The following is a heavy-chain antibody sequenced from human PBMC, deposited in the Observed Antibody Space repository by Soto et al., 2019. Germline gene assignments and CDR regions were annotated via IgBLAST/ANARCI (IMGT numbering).Heavy chain of an antibody. V-gene: IGHV1-24*01. CDR1: GYTLTELS. Sequence: ASVKVSCKVSGYTLTELSMHWVRQAPGKGLERMGGFDPEDGETIYAQKFQGRVTMTEDTSTDTAYMELSSLRSEDTAVYYCATDLGGEYSSSSCYYWGQGTLVTVSS. J-gene: IGHJ4*02. D-gene: IGHD6-6*01. CDR2: FDPEDGET. CDR3: ATDLGGEYSSSSCYY.